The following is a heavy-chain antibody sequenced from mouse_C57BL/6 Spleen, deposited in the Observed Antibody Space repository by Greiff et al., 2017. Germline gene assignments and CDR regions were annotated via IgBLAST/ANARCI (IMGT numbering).Heavy chain of an antibody. V-gene: IGHV1-26*01. J-gene: IGHJ2*01. CDR2: INPNNGGT. CDR1: GYTFTDYY. CDR3: ARGAYYSNYVGY. Sequence: EVQLQQSGPELVKPGASVKISCKASGYTFTDYYMNWVKQSPGKSLEWIGDINPNNGGTSYNQKFKGKATLTVDKSSSTAYMELRSLTSEDSAVYYCARGAYYSNYVGYWGQGTTLTVSS. D-gene: IGHD2-5*01.